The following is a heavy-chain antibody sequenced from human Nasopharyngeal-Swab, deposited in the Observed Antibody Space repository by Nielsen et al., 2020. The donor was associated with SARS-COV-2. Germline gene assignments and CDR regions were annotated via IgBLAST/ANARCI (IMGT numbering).Heavy chain of an antibody. J-gene: IGHJ4*02. CDR2: TYYSGST. D-gene: IGHD3-10*01. CDR1: GGSISSYY. V-gene: IGHV4-59*01. Sequence: GSLRLSCTVSGGSISSYYWSWIRQPPGKGLEWIGYTYYSGSTNYNPSLKSRVTISVDTSKNQFSLKLSSVTAADTAVYYCARDTGFRELDYRGQGTLVTVSS. CDR3: ARDTGFRELDY.